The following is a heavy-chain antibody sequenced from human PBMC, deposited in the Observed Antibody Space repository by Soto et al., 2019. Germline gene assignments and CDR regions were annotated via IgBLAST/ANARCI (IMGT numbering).Heavy chain of an antibody. V-gene: IGHV3-73*01. Sequence: PGGSLRLSCAASGFTFSGSAMHWVRQASGKGLEWVGRIRSKANSYATAYAASVKGRFTISRDNSKNTLFLQMNSLRAEDTAVYYCAKDLDYWGQGTLVTVSS. CDR1: GFTFSGSA. CDR2: IRSKANSYAT. CDR3: AKDLDY. J-gene: IGHJ4*02.